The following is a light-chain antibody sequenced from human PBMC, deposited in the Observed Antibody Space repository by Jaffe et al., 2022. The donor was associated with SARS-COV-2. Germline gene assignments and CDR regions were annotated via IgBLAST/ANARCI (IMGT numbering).Light chain of an antibody. CDR3: QQRNSWPLT. Sequence: EIVLTQSPATLSLSPGERATLSCRASQSVSSYLAWYQQKPGQAPRLLIYDTSTRATGIPARFSGSGSGADFTLTITSLEPEDFAVYYCQQRNSWPLTFGQGTKVEI. J-gene: IGKJ1*01. V-gene: IGKV3-11*01. CDR1: QSVSSY. CDR2: DTS.